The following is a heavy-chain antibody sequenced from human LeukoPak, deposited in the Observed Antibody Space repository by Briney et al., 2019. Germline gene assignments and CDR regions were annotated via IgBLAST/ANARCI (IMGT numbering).Heavy chain of an antibody. Sequence: ASVKVSCKASGYTFTGYYMHWVRQAPGQGLEWMGRINPNSGGTNYAQKFQGRVTMTRDTSISTAYMELSRLRSDDTAVYYCARRALTTVTTNPFDYWGRGTLVTVSS. J-gene: IGHJ4*02. D-gene: IGHD4-17*01. CDR1: GYTFTGYY. CDR3: ARRALTTVTTNPFDY. CDR2: INPNSGGT. V-gene: IGHV1-2*06.